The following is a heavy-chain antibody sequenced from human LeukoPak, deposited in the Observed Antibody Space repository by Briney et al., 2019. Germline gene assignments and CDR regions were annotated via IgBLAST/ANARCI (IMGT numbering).Heavy chain of an antibody. CDR3: ARNTGDRYRSGWSGHYFDY. D-gene: IGHD6-19*01. CDR1: GFTVSGNY. CDR2: IYSGGTT. J-gene: IGHJ4*02. Sequence: GGSLRLSCAASGFTVSGNYMSWVRQAPGKGLEWVSLIYSGGTTYYADSVKGRFTISRDNSKNTLYLQMNSLRAEDTAVYYCARNTGDRYRSGWSGHYFDYWGQGTLVTVSS. V-gene: IGHV3-53*01.